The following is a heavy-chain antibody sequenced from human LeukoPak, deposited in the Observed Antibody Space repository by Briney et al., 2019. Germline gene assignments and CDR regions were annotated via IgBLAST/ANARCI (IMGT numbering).Heavy chain of an antibody. J-gene: IGHJ6*02. CDR3: ARGSSSWSRYYGMDV. D-gene: IGHD6-13*01. V-gene: IGHV4-34*01. CDR2: INHSGST. Sequence: PSETLSLTCTVYGGSFSGYYWSWIRQPPGKGLEWIGEINHSGSTNYNPSLKSRVTISVDTSKNQFSLKLSSVTAADTAVYYCARGSSSWSRYYGMDVWGQGATVTVSS. CDR1: GGSFSGYY.